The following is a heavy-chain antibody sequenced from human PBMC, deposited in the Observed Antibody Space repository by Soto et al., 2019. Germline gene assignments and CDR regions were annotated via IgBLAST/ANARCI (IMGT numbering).Heavy chain of an antibody. CDR2: ISSRGTYI. J-gene: IGHJ4*02. V-gene: IGHV3-21*04. CDR3: ARDRNHYFDY. Sequence: GGSLRLSYAASGLTFSSYTINWVRQAPGKGLEWVSSISSRGTYISYADSVKGRFTISRDNAKNSLYLQMNSLRAEDTAVYYCARDRNHYFDYWGQGTLVTVSS. CDR1: GLTFSSYT. D-gene: IGHD1-1*01.